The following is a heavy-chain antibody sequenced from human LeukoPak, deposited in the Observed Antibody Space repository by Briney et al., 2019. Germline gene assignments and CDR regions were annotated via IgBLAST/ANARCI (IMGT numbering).Heavy chain of an antibody. CDR1: GFTFDSYA. V-gene: IGHV3-23*01. Sequence: PGGSLRLSCAASGFTFDSYAMTWVRQAPGKGLDWVAAIYGGGTDTFYADSVKARFTVSRDNSKNTLYLQLSSLRAEDTAVYYCAKSGVWSGSWYYWPLDLWGRGTLVTVSS. D-gene: IGHD1-26*01. J-gene: IGHJ2*01. CDR3: AKSGVWSGSWYYWPLDL. CDR2: IYGGGTDT.